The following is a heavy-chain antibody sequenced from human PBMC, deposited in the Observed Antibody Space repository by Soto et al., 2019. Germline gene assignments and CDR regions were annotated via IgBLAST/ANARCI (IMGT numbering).Heavy chain of an antibody. CDR3: ARDGGESSGWYGFDP. CDR1: GFTFSSYA. V-gene: IGHV3-30-3*01. CDR2: ISYDGSNK. J-gene: IGHJ5*02. D-gene: IGHD6-19*01. Sequence: QVQLVESGGGVVQPGRSLRLSCAASGFTFSSYAMHWVRQAPGKGLEWVAVISYDGSNKYYADSVKGRFTISRDNSKNTLYLQMNSLRAEDTAVYYCARDGGESSGWYGFDPWGQGTLVTVSS.